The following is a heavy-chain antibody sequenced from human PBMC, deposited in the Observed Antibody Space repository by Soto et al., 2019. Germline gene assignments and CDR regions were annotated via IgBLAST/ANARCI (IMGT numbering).Heavy chain of an antibody. Sequence: QVHLVQSGAEVKKPGASVKASCKTSGYPFPSFEIHWIRQAPGQRPEWMGGISNAGSGSIKYSQRFQDRLTISGDKRATTVYMTLSSLTSEDTAIYYCARESDHYQDFFQNWGQGSLVTVSA. CDR1: GYPFPSFE. CDR3: ARESDHYQDFFQN. CDR2: ISNAGSGSI. V-gene: IGHV1-3*01. J-gene: IGHJ4*02. D-gene: IGHD3-22*01.